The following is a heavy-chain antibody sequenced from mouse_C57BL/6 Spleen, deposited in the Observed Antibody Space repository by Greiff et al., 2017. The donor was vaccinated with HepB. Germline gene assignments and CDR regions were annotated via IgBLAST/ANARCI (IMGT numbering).Heavy chain of an antibody. J-gene: IGHJ4*01. Sequence: LVESGAELVKPGASVKLSCKASGYTFTEYTIHWVKQRSGQGLEWIGWFYPGSGSIKYNEKFKDKATLTADKSSSTVYMELSRLTSEDSAVYFCARHEGGYYYGSSYYAMDYWGQGTSVTVSS. V-gene: IGHV1-62-2*01. CDR2: FYPGSGSI. CDR1: GYTFTEYT. D-gene: IGHD1-1*01. CDR3: ARHEGGYYYGSSYYAMDY.